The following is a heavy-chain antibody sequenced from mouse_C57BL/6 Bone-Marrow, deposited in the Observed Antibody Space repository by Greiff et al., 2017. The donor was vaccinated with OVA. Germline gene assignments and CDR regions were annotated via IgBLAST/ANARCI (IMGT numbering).Heavy chain of an antibody. CDR2: IDPENGDT. CDR3: ATGREAY. Sequence: EVQLQQSGAELVRPGASVKLSCKASGYNIKDDYMNWVKQRPEQGLEWIGWIDPENGDTEYASKFQGKATITADTSSNTAYLQLSSLTSVDTAVYYCATGREAYWGQGTLVTVSA. V-gene: IGHV14-4*01. J-gene: IGHJ3*01. CDR1: GYNIKDDY.